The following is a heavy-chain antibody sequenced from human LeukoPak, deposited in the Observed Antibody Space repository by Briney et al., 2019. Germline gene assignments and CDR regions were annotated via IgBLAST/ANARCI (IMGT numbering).Heavy chain of an antibody. V-gene: IGHV3-21*01. J-gene: IGHJ6*02. CDR1: GFTFSSYS. D-gene: IGHD3-3*01. Sequence: GGSLRLSCAASGFTFSSYSMNWVRQAPGKGLEWVSSISSSSSYIYYADSVKGRFTISRDNAKNSLYLQMNSLRAEDTAVYYCARDTSVTIFGEVIMDSYYYYGMDVWGQGTTVTVSS. CDR2: ISSSSSYI. CDR3: ARDTSVTIFGEVIMDSYYYYGMDV.